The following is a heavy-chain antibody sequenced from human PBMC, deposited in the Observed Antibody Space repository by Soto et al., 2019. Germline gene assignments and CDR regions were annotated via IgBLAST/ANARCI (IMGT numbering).Heavy chain of an antibody. CDR1: GFSFRTYA. V-gene: IGHV3-30*03. J-gene: IGHJ4*01. D-gene: IGHD3-3*01. Sequence: GGSLRLSCAASGFSFRTYAMHWVRQAPGKGLEWVAYISYDGRNKDYADSVKSRFTISRDNSENTLSLQMNSLRPEDTAVYYCASDHYDYWSGSYLTHYYFDFWGHGTPVTVSS. CDR3: ASDHYDYWSGSYLTHYYFDF. CDR2: ISYDGRNK.